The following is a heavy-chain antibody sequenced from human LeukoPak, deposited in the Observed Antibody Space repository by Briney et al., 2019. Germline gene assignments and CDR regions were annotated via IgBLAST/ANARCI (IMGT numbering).Heavy chain of an antibody. Sequence: GGSLRLSCAASGFTFSSYAMHWVRQAPGKGLEWVAVISYDGSNKYYADSVKGRFTISRDNSKNTLYLQMNSLRAEDTAVYYCAREAPPTNFYDFWSGPQGAFDYWGQGTLVTVSS. J-gene: IGHJ4*02. D-gene: IGHD3-3*01. V-gene: IGHV3-30-3*01. CDR1: GFTFSSYA. CDR3: AREAPPTNFYDFWSGPQGAFDY. CDR2: ISYDGSNK.